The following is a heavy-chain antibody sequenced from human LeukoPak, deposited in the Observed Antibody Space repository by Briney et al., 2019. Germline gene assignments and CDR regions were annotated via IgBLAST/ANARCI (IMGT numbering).Heavy chain of an antibody. Sequence: GGSLRLSCAASGFTVSSNYMNWVRQAPGKGLEWVSIIYSGGTTYYADSVEGRFTISRDNSKNTLYLQMNSLRAEDTAVYYCARVLWNGDYPRFDYWGQGTLVTVSS. D-gene: IGHD4-17*01. J-gene: IGHJ4*02. V-gene: IGHV3-53*01. CDR2: IYSGGTT. CDR3: ARVLWNGDYPRFDY. CDR1: GFTVSSNY.